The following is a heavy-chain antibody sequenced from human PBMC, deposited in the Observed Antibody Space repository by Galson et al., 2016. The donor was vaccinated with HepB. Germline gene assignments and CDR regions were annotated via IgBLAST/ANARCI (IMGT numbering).Heavy chain of an antibody. V-gene: IGHV1-2*02. Sequence: SVKVSCKASGYTFTGYYIHWVRQAPGQGLEWMGWINPNSAATNYAQKFQGRVTMTRDTSIDTVYMELSILRSDDTAMYFCAREPGIPAAVNWFDPWGQGTLVTVSS. CDR2: INPNSAAT. D-gene: IGHD6-13*01. J-gene: IGHJ5*02. CDR3: AREPGIPAAVNWFDP. CDR1: GYTFTGYY.